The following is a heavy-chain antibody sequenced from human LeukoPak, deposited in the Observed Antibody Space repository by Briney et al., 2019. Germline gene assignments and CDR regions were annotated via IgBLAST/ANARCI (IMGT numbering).Heavy chain of an antibody. CDR3: AKSGSSYGFDY. J-gene: IGHJ4*02. CDR1: GFIFTSYG. Sequence: GGSLRLSCGASGFIFTSYGMAWVRQAPGKGLEWVAFIRYDGSNKDYADSVKGRFTISRDNSKNTLYLQMNSLRAEDTAVYYCAKSGSSYGFDYWGQGTLVTVSS. V-gene: IGHV3-30*02. CDR2: IRYDGSNK. D-gene: IGHD5-18*01.